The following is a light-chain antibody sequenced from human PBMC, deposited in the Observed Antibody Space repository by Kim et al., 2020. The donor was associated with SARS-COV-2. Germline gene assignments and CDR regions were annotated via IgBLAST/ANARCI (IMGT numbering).Light chain of an antibody. CDR1: TSKFGSNY. CDR3: ASWDDTLGGDVV. J-gene: IGLJ2*01. Sequence: VTISRPVTTSKFGSNYIYWFQQFARAAPNLLIYKSYQRPSGVPDRFSGSKCGTSASLAISGLPSEDEADYYCASWDDTLGGDVVFGGGTQLTVL. V-gene: IGLV1-47*01. CDR2: KSY.